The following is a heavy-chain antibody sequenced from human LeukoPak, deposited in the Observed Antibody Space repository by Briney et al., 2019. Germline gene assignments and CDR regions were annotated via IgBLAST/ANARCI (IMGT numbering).Heavy chain of an antibody. J-gene: IGHJ4*02. V-gene: IGHV4-59*08. CDR2: IYYSGST. D-gene: IGHD3-10*01. Sequence: PSETLSLTCTVSGGTIRSYYWSWIRQPPGKGLEWIGYIYYSGSTNYNPSLKSRVTISVDTSKNQFSLKLSSVTAADTAVYYCARHRPYIGDPTFIDYWGQGTLVTVSS. CDR1: GGTIRSYY. CDR3: ARHRPYIGDPTFIDY.